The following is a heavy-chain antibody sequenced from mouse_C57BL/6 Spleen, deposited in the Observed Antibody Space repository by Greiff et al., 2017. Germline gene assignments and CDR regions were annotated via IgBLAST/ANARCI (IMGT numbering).Heavy chain of an antibody. CDR3: SRCYYGSMDFDV. Sequence: VQLQQPGAELVRPGSSVKLSCKASGYTFTSYWMHWVKQRPIQGLEWIGNIDPSDSETHYNQKFKDKATLTVDKSSSTAYMQLSSLTSEDSAVYSCSRCYYGSMDFDVWGTGPTVTVSS. D-gene: IGHD1-1*01. CDR2: IDPSDSET. J-gene: IGHJ1*03. CDR1: GYTFTSYW. V-gene: IGHV1-52*01.